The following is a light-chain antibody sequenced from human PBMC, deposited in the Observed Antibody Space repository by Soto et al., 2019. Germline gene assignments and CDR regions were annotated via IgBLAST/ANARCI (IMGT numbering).Light chain of an antibody. V-gene: IGKV1-12*01. CDR2: TAS. CDR3: QQGYSFPLT. CDR1: QGISDW. Sequence: DIQMTQSPSSVSASVGDTVTITCRASQGISDWLAWYQQKPGKAPKLLIYTASKLQSGVSSRFSGCGSGAGFSLTISNLQPEDFATYYCQQGYSFPLTFGGGTKVEIK. J-gene: IGKJ4*01.